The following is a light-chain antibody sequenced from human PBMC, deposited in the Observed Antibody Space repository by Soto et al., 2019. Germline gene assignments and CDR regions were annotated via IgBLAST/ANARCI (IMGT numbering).Light chain of an antibody. V-gene: IGKV1-5*01. CDR2: DAS. Sequence: DIQMTQSPSTLSASVGDRVTITCRASQSISSWLAWYQQKPGKAPKLLIYDASSLESGVPSRCSGSGSGTEFTLSICSLQPDDFATYYFQQYNSYWTFGQGTKVEIK. CDR3: QQYNSYWT. J-gene: IGKJ1*01. CDR1: QSISSW.